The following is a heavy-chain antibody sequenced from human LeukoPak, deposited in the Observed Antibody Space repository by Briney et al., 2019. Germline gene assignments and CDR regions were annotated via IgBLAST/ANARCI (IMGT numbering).Heavy chain of an antibody. CDR3: ARGKHSYGQHFFDY. Sequence: PSETLSLTCAVSDYSISSGYYWGWIRQPPGKGLEWIGNVYHRGTTLYNPSLKSRVTISVDTSKNQFSLMLRSVTAADTAVYYCARGKHSYGQHFFDYWGQGTLVPVSS. V-gene: IGHV4-38-2*01. CDR2: VYHRGTT. D-gene: IGHD5-18*01. CDR1: DYSISSGYY. J-gene: IGHJ4*02.